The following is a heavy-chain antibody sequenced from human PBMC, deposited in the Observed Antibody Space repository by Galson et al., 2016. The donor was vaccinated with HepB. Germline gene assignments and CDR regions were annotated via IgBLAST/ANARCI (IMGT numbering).Heavy chain of an antibody. CDR1: GFTFSSYG. CDR2: INGGGDTT. D-gene: IGHD1-14*01. V-gene: IGHV3-23*01. Sequence: SLRLSCAASGFTFSSYGMHWVRQAPGKGLEWVSTINGGGDTTYYADSVKGRFTISRDNSRNTLSLQMNSLRGEDTAVYYCARRAGPGWGAFDMWGQGTMVTVS. J-gene: IGHJ3*02. CDR3: ARRAGPGWGAFDM.